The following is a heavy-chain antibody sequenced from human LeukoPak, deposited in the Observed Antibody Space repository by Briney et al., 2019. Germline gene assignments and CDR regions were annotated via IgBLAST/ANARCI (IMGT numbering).Heavy chain of an antibody. V-gene: IGHV4-59*01. D-gene: IGHD2-15*01. CDR1: GGSISSYY. J-gene: IGHJ4*02. Sequence: SETLSLTCTVSGGSISSYYWSWIRQPPGKGLEWIGYICYSGSTNYNPSLKSRVTISVDTSKNQFSLKLSSVTAADTAVYYCARDHRYCSGGSCYYFDYWGQGTLVTVSS. CDR2: ICYSGST. CDR3: ARDHRYCSGGSCYYFDY.